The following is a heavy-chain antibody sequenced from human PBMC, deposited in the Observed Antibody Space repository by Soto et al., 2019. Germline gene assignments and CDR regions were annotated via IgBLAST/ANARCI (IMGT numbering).Heavy chain of an antibody. J-gene: IGHJ4*02. V-gene: IGHV3-23*01. CDR1: GFTFSSYA. CDR2: ISGSGGST. CDR3: SKGDRKGGQLVPGPVYFDY. D-gene: IGHD6-13*01. Sequence: EVQLLESGGGLVQPGGSLRLSCAASGFTFSSYAMSWVRQAPGKGLEWVSAISGSGGSTYYADSVKGRFTISRDNSKNTLYLQMNSLRAEDSAVSYCSKGDRKGGQLVPGPVYFDYWGQGTLVTVSS.